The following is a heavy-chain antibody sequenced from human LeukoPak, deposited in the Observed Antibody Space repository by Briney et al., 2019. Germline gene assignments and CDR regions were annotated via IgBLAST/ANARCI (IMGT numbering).Heavy chain of an antibody. Sequence: GEPLTLSCAASGFTFNNYVMTWVRQAPGKGLEWVSSINRGGNTFYAESVKGRFTVSRDNSKNTLSLQINSLRAEDTAVYYCANSVPRNYGNYLDYWGLGTLVTVSS. J-gene: IGHJ4*02. CDR1: GFTFNNYV. CDR2: INRGGNT. D-gene: IGHD4-11*01. CDR3: ANSVPRNYGNYLDY. V-gene: IGHV3-23*01.